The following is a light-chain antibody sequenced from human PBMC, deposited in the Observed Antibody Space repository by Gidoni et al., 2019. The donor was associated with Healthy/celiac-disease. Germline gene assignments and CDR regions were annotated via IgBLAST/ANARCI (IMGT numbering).Light chain of an antibody. Sequence: EIVVTQSPATLSMSPGERATLSCRASQSVTSKLAWYQQKPGQAPRLLIYDASTRATGIPARFGGSGFGTEFTLTISSLQSEDFAVYYCQQYNNWPPLTFGPGTKVDIK. CDR3: QQYNNWPPLT. CDR1: QSVTSK. CDR2: DAS. J-gene: IGKJ3*01. V-gene: IGKV3-15*01.